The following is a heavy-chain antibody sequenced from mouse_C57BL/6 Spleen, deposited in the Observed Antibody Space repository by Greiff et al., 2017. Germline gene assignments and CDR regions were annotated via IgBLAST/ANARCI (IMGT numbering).Heavy chain of an antibody. D-gene: IGHD1-1*01. V-gene: IGHV1-76*01. Sequence: VQLQQSGAELVRPGASVKLSCKASGYTFTDYYINWVKQRPGQGLGWIARIYPGSGNTYYNEKFKGKATLTAEKSSSTAYMQLSSLTSEDSAVSFCAREDYYYGSSFFDYWGQGTTLTVSS. J-gene: IGHJ2*01. CDR3: AREDYYYGSSFFDY. CDR1: GYTFTDYY. CDR2: IYPGSGNT.